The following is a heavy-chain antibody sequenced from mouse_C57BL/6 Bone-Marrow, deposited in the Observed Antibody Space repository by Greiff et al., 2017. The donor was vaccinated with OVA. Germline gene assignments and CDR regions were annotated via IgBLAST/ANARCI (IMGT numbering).Heavy chain of an antibody. CDR1: GFTFSDYY. V-gene: IGHV5-12*01. CDR2: ISNGGGST. D-gene: IGHD6-1*01. Sequence: EVKVVESGGGLVQPGGSLKLSCAASGFTFSDYYMYWVRQTPEKRLEWVAYISNGGGSTYYPDTVKGRFTISRDNAKNTLYLQMSRLKSEDTAMYYCARLKPLCAYAMDYWGQGTSVTVSS. J-gene: IGHJ4*01. CDR3: ARLKPLCAYAMDY.